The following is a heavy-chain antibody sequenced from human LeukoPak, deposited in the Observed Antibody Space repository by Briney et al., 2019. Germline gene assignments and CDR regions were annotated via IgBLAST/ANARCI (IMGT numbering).Heavy chain of an antibody. CDR1: GGSISSYY. J-gene: IGHJ5*02. CDR2: IYYSGST. CDR3: ARDRPGYDILTGYFQEVDWFDP. Sequence: SETLSLTCTVSGGSISSYYWSWIRQPPGKGLEWIGYIYYSGSTNYNPSLRSRVTISVDTSKNQFSLKLSSVTAADTAVYYCARDRPGYDILTGYFQEVDWFDPWGQGTLVTVSS. D-gene: IGHD3-9*01. V-gene: IGHV4-59*01.